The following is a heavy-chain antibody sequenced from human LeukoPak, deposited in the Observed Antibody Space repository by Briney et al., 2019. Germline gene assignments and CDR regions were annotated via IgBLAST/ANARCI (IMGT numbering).Heavy chain of an antibody. CDR3: ARAARSHGYGNWFDP. V-gene: IGHV4-30-2*01. D-gene: IGHD5-18*01. CDR1: GGSISSGGYS. J-gene: IGHJ5*02. CDR2: IYHSGST. Sequence: SETLSLTCAVSGGSISSGGYSWSWIRQPPGKGLEWIGYIYHSGSTYYNPSLKSRVTISVDRSKNQFSLKLSSVTAADTAVYYCARAARSHGYGNWFDPWGQGTLVTVSS.